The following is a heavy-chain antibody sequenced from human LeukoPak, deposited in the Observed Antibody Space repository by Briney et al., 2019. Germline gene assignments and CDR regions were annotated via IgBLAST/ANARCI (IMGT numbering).Heavy chain of an antibody. D-gene: IGHD3-22*01. J-gene: IGHJ3*02. CDR2: INPNSGGT. V-gene: IGHV1-2*02. CDR1: GYTFTSYG. Sequence: ASVKVSCKASGYTFTSYGISWVRQAPGQGLEWMGWINPNSGGTNYAQKFQGRVTMARDTSISTAYMELSGLRSDDTAVYYCARVIYYDLFAFDIWGQGTMVTVSS. CDR3: ARVIYYDLFAFDI.